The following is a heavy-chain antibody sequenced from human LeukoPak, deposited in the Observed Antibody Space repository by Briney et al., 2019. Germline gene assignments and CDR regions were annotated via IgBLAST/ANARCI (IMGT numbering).Heavy chain of an antibody. CDR3: ATNYYDSSGYKYYFDY. J-gene: IGHJ4*02. D-gene: IGHD3-22*01. CDR2: IYPGDSDT. CDR1: GYSFTSYW. Sequence: HGESLKISCKGSGYSFTSYWIGWVRQMPGKGLEWMGIIYPGDSDTRYSPSFQGQVTISADKSISTAYLQWSSLKTSDTAMYYCATNYYDSSGYKYYFDYWGQGTLVTVSS. V-gene: IGHV5-51*01.